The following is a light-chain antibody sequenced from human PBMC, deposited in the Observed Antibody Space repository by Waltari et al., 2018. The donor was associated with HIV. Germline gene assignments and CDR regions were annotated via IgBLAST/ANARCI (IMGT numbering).Light chain of an antibody. J-gene: IGLJ3*02. CDR3: YSTDNSLNGV. Sequence: SYELTQPPSVSVYPGQPAKNPCSGDALHTKYAYWYQQKSGQAPVLVLYEDSKRPPGIPERFSGSSSGTMATLTLSEVQVDDEADYYCYSTDNSLNGVFGGGTKLTVL. CDR2: EDS. V-gene: IGLV3-10*01. CDR1: ALHTKY.